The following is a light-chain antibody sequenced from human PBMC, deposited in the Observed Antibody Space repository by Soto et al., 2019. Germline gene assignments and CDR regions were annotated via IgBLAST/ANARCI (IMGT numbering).Light chain of an antibody. CDR1: SSNIGNNY. Sequence: VLAQPPSVSAAPGQKVTISCSGSSSNIGNNYVSWYQQLPGTAPKLLIYDNNKRPSGIPDRFSGSKSGTSATLGITGLQTGDEADDYCGTWDSSLSAYVFGTGTKVTVL. V-gene: IGLV1-51*01. J-gene: IGLJ1*01. CDR2: DNN. CDR3: GTWDSSLSAYV.